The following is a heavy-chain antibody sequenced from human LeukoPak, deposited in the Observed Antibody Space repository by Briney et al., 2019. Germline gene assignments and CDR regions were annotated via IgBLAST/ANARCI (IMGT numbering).Heavy chain of an antibody. CDR1: GFTFSSYS. J-gene: IGHJ4*02. Sequence: PGGSLRLSCAASGFTFSSYSMNWVRQAPGKGLEYVSYISSGSGTIYYADSVKGRSTISRDNAKNSLYLQMNSLRADDTAVYYCATWAFGSRRNEDYWGQGTLVTVSS. CDR2: ISSGSGTI. CDR3: ATWAFGSRRNEDY. V-gene: IGHV3-48*04. D-gene: IGHD3-10*01.